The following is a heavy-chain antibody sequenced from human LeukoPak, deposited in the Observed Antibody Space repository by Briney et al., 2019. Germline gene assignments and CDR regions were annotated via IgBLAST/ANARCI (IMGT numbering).Heavy chain of an antibody. CDR2: INHSGGT. J-gene: IGHJ3*02. V-gene: IGHV4-34*01. Sequence: PSETLSLTCAVYGGSFSGYSWNWIRQPPVKGLEWIGEINHSGGTNYNPSLKSRVTISVDTSKKQFSLNLSSVTAADTAVYYCARGRRWLISRRGAFDIWGQGTMVTVSS. CDR1: GGSFSGYS. D-gene: IGHD6-19*01. CDR3: ARGRRWLISRRGAFDI.